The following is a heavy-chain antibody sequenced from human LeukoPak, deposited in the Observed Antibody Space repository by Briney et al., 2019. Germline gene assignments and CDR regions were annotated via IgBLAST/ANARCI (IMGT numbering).Heavy chain of an antibody. D-gene: IGHD2-15*01. CDR3: ARRSPYCSGGSCYRRAWFDP. CDR1: GYTLTELS. V-gene: IGHV1-24*01. Sequence: ASVKVSCKVSGYTLTELSMHWVRQAPGKGLEWMGGFDPEDGETIYAQKFQGRVTMTRNTSISTAYMELSSLRSEDTAVYYCARRSPYCSGGSCYRRAWFDPWGQGTLVTVSS. J-gene: IGHJ5*02. CDR2: FDPEDGET.